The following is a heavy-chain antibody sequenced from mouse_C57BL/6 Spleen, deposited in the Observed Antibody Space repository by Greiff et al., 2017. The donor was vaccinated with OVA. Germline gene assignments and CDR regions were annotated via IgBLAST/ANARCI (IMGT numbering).Heavy chain of an antibody. D-gene: IGHD1-1*01. V-gene: IGHV1-69*01. CDR2: IDPSDSYT. CDR1: GYTFTSYW. Sequence: VQLQQPGAELVMPGASVKLSCKASGYTFTSYWMHWVKQRPGQGLEWIGEIDPSDSYTNYNQKFKGKSTLTVDKSSSTAYMQLSSLTSEDSAVYYCARPYYYGSRHWYFDVWGTGTMVTVSS. CDR3: ARPYYYGSRHWYFDV. J-gene: IGHJ1*03.